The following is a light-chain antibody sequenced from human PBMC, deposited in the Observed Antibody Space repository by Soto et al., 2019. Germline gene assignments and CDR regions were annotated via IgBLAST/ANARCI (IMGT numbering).Light chain of an antibody. J-gene: IGKJ2*01. CDR3: QQYGGLPT. V-gene: IGKV3-20*01. Sequence: EIVVAQSPGTLSLSPGDTATLSCTASQSVTARYVAWYQQKPGQTPRLLIFGASHRVTGIPDRFSGSGFGTDFTLTISRLEPEDFAVYYCQQYGGLPTFGQGTKLEIK. CDR2: GAS. CDR1: QSVTARY.